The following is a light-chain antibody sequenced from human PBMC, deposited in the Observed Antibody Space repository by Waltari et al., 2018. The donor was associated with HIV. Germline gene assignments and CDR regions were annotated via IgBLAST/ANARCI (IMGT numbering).Light chain of an antibody. J-gene: IGKJ3*01. Sequence: DIPLTQSPSTVSASVGDRITITCRASQTVYNWLAWYQQIPGKAPKLLIYKESTLESGVPPRFSGSGSGTEFTLTITGLQSDDFATYYCQQYYSYSTFGPGTKVDIK. CDR3: QQYYSYST. CDR1: QTVYNW. V-gene: IGKV1-5*03. CDR2: KES.